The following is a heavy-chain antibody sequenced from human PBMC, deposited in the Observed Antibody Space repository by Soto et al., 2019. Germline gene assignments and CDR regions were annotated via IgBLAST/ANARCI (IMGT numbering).Heavy chain of an antibody. D-gene: IGHD6-6*01. CDR3: AREGRIEDRSVGAFDV. Sequence: QVQLVESGGGVVQPGRSLRLSCAASAFTFSNRAMHWVRQAPGKGLEWVAVISYNGNNKWYADSVNGRFTISRDNSKDTLHLQMNSLRPGDTAVYYCAREGRIEDRSVGAFDVWGQGTVVTVSS. CDR1: AFTFSNRA. J-gene: IGHJ3*01. V-gene: IGHV3-30-3*01. CDR2: ISYNGNNK.